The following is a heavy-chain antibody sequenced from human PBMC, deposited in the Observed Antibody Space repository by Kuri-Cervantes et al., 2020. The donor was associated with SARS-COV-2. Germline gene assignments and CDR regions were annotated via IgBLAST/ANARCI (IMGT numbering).Heavy chain of an antibody. V-gene: IGHV1-69*13. J-gene: IGHJ3*02. D-gene: IGHD4-17*01. CDR2: IIPIFGTA. Sequence: SVKVSCKASGGTFSSYAISWVRQAPGQGLEWMGGIIPIFGTANYAQKFQGRVTITADESTSTAYMELSSLRSEDTAVYYCANWPPYGDYAEYAFAIWGQGTMVTVSS. CDR1: GGTFSSYA. CDR3: ANWPPYGDYAEYAFAI.